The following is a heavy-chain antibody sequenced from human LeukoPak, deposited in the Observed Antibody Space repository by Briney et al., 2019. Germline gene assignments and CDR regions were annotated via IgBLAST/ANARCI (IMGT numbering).Heavy chain of an antibody. Sequence: SQTLSLTCTVSGGSISSGSYYWSWIRQPAGKGLEWIGRIYTSGSTNYNPSLKSRVTISVDTSKNQFSLKLNSVTAADTAVYYCARGVPIFCSSTSCPRGAFDYWGQGTLVTVSS. J-gene: IGHJ4*02. D-gene: IGHD2-2*01. V-gene: IGHV4-61*02. CDR1: GGSISSGSYY. CDR3: ARGVPIFCSSTSCPRGAFDY. CDR2: IYTSGST.